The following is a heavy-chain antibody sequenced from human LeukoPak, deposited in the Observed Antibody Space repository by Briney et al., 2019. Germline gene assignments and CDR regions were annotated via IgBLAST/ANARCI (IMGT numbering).Heavy chain of an antibody. CDR3: TTILDLPFDY. CDR1: GFTFSNAW. CDR2: IKSKSDGGTT. D-gene: IGHD2-15*01. Sequence: PGGSLRLSCAASGFTFSNAWMSWVRQAPGKGLEWVGRIKSKSDGGTTEYAAPVKGRFTISRDDSKNALYLQMNSLKTEDTGVYYCTTILDLPFDYWGQGTLVSVSS. V-gene: IGHV3-15*01. J-gene: IGHJ4*02.